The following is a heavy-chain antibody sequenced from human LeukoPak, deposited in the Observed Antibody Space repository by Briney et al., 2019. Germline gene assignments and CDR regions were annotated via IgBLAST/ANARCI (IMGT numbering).Heavy chain of an antibody. CDR3: AKESGSYGI. Sequence: GGSLRLSCAASGFTFSSHWMHWVRQAPGKGLVWVSRINTDGSSTSYADSVKGRFTISRDNAKNTLYLQMNSLRAEDTAVYYCAKESGSYGIWGQGTLVTVSS. CDR1: GFTFSSHW. D-gene: IGHD3-10*01. CDR2: INTDGSST. V-gene: IGHV3-74*01. J-gene: IGHJ4*02.